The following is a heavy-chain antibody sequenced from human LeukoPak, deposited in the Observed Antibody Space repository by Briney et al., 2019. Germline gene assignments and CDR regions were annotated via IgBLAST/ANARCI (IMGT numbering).Heavy chain of an antibody. D-gene: IGHD3-10*01. V-gene: IGHV1-18*01. Sequence: GASVKVCCKASGYTFTSYGISWVRQAPGQGLEWMGWISAYNGNTNYAQKLQGRVTMTTDTSTSTAYMELRSLRSDDTAVYYCARDDYGSGIRYFDYWGQGTLVTVSS. J-gene: IGHJ4*02. CDR2: ISAYNGNT. CDR1: GYTFTSYG. CDR3: ARDDYGSGIRYFDY.